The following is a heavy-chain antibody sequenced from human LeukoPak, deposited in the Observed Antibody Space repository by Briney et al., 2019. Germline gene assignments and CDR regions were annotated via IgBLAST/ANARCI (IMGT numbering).Heavy chain of an antibody. D-gene: IGHD3-9*01. V-gene: IGHV1-18*01. CDR3: ARVRAYYDILTGYYYFDY. CDR1: GYTFTSYG. J-gene: IGHJ4*02. Sequence: GASVKVSCKASGYTFTSYGISWVRQAPGQGLEWMGWISAYNGNTNYAQKLQGRVTMTTDRSTSTAYMELRSLRSDDTAVYYCARVRAYYDILTGYYYFDYWGQGTLVTVSS. CDR2: ISAYNGNT.